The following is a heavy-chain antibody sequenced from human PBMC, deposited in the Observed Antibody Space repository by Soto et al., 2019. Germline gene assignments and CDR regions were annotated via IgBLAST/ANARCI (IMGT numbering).Heavy chain of an antibody. J-gene: IGHJ4*02. D-gene: IGHD4-4*01. V-gene: IGHV4-39*01. CDR1: GNSISSSGYY. CDR2: MSYRGSAYRDST. CDR3: ARHPLTYDYTPYYVDH. Sequence: QLQLQESGPGLMQPSETLSLTCSVSGNSISSSGYYWGWIRQPPGKGLEWIGSMSYRGSAYRDSTSTNPSLTSRVSISMDTSKNKFSLRLTSVTAADTAVYYCARHPLTYDYTPYYVDHWGQGTLVTVSS.